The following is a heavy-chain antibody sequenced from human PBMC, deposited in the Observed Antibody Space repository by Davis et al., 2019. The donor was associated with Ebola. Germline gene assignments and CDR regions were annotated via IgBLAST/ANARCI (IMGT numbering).Heavy chain of an antibody. V-gene: IGHV3-7*03. CDR1: GFTFGSFW. CDR2: IYRDGNEK. J-gene: IGHJ3*02. CDR3: AKDTSNIWFDI. D-gene: IGHD1-26*01. Sequence: GESLKISCAASGFTFGSFWMSWVRQAPGRGLEWVANIYRDGNEKYYVDSVKGRFTISRDNTKNTLYLQMNGLRVEDTAIYYCAKDTSNIWFDIWGQGTNVTVSS.